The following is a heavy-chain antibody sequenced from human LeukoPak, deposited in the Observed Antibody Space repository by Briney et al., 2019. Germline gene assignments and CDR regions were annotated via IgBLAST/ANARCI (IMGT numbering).Heavy chain of an antibody. J-gene: IGHJ4*02. CDR3: TTGTRGWDS. CDR2: IGTTGDT. V-gene: IGHV3-13*01. Sequence: GGSLRLSCAASGFTFSNYDMPWVRQPTGKGLEWVSGIGTTGDTYLAGSVKGRFIISRENAKNSFYLQMNSLTVGDTAVYYCTTGTRGWDSWGQGTLVTVSS. D-gene: IGHD3-10*01. CDR1: GFTFSNYD.